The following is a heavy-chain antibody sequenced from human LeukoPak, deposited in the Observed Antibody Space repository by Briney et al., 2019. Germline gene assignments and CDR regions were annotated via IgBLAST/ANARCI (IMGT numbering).Heavy chain of an antibody. D-gene: IGHD5-18*01. CDR1: GFTFNIYS. Sequence: GGSLRLSCAASGFTFNIYSMNWVRQAPGKGLEWVSSISSSGEYIYYADSVKGRFTISRDNAKNSLYLQMNSLRAEDTAVYYCARYSYGYWYFDYWVQGTLVTVSS. CDR2: ISSSGEYI. V-gene: IGHV3-21*01. CDR3: ARYSYGYWYFDY. J-gene: IGHJ4*02.